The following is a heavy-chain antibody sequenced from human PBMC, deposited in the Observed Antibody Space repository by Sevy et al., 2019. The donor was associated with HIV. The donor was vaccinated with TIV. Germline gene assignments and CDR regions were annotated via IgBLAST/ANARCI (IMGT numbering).Heavy chain of an antibody. CDR3: ANAYSGSYSHSYLYALDV. CDR2: ISHDGINE. V-gene: IGHV3-30*18. D-gene: IGHD1-26*01. CDR1: GFSFSYYG. Sequence: GSLRLSCIGSGFSFSYYGIHWVRQSPGKGLDWVALISHDGINEYYADSVKGRFTISRVNSKNTVYLEMNSLRNEDTAIYFGANAYSGSYSHSYLYALDVWGQGTTVTVSS. J-gene: IGHJ6*02.